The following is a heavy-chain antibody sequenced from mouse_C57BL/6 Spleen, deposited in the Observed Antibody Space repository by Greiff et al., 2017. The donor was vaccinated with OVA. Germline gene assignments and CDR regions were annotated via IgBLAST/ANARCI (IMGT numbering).Heavy chain of an antibody. D-gene: IGHD2-4*01. J-gene: IGHJ3*01. V-gene: IGHV5-16*01. CDR3: ARGGDYDGGWFAY. CDR2: INYDGSST. CDR1: GFTFSDYY. Sequence: EVHLVESEGGLVQPGSSMKLSCTASGFTFSDYYMAWVRQVPEKGLEWVANINYDGSSTYYLDSLKSRFIISRDNAKNILYLQMSSLKSEDTATYYCARGGDYDGGWFAYWGQGTLVTVSA.